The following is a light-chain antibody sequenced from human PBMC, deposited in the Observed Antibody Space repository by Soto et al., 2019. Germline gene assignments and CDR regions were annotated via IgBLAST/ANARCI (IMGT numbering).Light chain of an antibody. CDR3: QVWDRSADYWV. V-gene: IGLV3-21*02. CDR1: NIGSKS. J-gene: IGLJ3*02. CDR2: DDY. Sequence: SYELTQPPSVSVAPGQTARITCGGNNIGSKSVHWYQQKPGQAPVLVVYDDYDRPSGIPERFSGSNSGNTATLTISRLEAGDEADYDCQVWDRSADYWVFGGGTKLTVL.